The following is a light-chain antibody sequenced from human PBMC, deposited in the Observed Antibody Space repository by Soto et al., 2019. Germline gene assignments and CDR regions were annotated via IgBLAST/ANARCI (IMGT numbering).Light chain of an antibody. J-gene: IGKJ2*01. Sequence: EILLAQSPATLSLSPGDRATISCKASQDVSIFLAWYQQKPGQAPRLLIHDASNRATGVPARFSGSGSGRDFTLTITSLEPEDFAVYYCQQRSTWLYTFGQGTKLEV. CDR3: QQRSTWLYT. V-gene: IGKV3-11*02. CDR1: QDVSIF. CDR2: DAS.